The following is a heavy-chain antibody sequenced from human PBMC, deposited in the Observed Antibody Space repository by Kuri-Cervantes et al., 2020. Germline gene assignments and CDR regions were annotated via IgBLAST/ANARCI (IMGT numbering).Heavy chain of an antibody. CDR2: IYPGDSDT. Sequence: GGSLRLSCKGSGYSFTSYWIGWVRQMPGKGLEWMGIIYPGDSDTRYSPPFQGQVTISADKSISTAYLQWSSLKASDTAMYYCARQGSGFGELLGKFDYWGQGTLVTVSS. CDR1: GYSFTSYW. J-gene: IGHJ4*02. D-gene: IGHD3-10*01. CDR3: ARQGSGFGELLGKFDY. V-gene: IGHV5-51*01.